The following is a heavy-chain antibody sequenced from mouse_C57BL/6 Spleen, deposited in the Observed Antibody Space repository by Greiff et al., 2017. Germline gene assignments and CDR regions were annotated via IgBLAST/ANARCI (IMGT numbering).Heavy chain of an antibody. CDR3: TTSTPYYYGSSQFAY. V-gene: IGHV1-15*01. CDR1: GYTFTDYE. J-gene: IGHJ3*01. CDR2: IDPETGGT. D-gene: IGHD1-1*01. Sequence: QVQLQQSGAELVRPGASVTLSCKASGYTFTDYEMHWVKQTPVHGLEWIGAIDPETGGTAYNQKFKGKAILTADKSSSTAYMELRSLTSEDSAVYYCTTSTPYYYGSSQFAYWSQGTLVTVSA.